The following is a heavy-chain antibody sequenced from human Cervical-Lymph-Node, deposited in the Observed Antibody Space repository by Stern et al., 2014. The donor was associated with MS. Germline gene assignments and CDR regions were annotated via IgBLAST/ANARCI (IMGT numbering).Heavy chain of an antibody. D-gene: IGHD1-20*01. V-gene: IGHV3-30*18. CDR3: AKGDNWRRLNY. Sequence: QVQLVESGGGVVQPGRSLRLSCAASGFTFSTYGMHWVRQAPGKGLEWVGVISDDGSKKCYADSVKGRFTISRDNSKNTLYLQMNSLRAEDTAVYYCAKGDNWRRLNYWGQGTLVTVSS. J-gene: IGHJ4*02. CDR1: GFTFSTYG. CDR2: ISDDGSKK.